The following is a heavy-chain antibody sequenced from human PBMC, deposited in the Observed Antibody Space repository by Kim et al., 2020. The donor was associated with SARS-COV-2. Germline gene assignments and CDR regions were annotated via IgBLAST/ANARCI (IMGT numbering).Heavy chain of an antibody. Sequence: GGSLRLSCAASGFTFSSYSMNWVRQAPGKGLEWVSSISSSSSYIYYADSVKGRFTISRDNPKNSLYLQMNSLRAEDTAVYYCAGPPYDPRWYFDLWGRGTRVTVSS. CDR2: ISSSSSYI. V-gene: IGHV3-21*01. CDR3: AGPPYDPRWYFDL. D-gene: IGHD3-22*01. CDR1: GFTFSSYS. J-gene: IGHJ2*01.